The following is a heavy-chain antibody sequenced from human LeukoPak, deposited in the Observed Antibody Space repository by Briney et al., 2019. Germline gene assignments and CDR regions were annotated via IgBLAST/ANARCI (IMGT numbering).Heavy chain of an antibody. CDR1: GGSISSGGYY. CDR3: ARDAYYYDSSGSMYYFDY. CDR2: IYYSGST. V-gene: IGHV4-31*03. Sequence: SQTLSLTCTVSGGSISSGGYYWSWIRQHPGKGLEWIGYIYYSGSTYYNPSLKSRVTISVDTSKNQFSLKLSSVTAADTAVYYCARDAYYYDSSGSMYYFDYWGQGTLVTVSS. J-gene: IGHJ4*02. D-gene: IGHD3-22*01.